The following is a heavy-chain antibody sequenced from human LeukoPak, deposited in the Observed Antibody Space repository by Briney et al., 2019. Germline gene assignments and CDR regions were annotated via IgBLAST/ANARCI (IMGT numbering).Heavy chain of an antibody. CDR2: ISAYNGNT. Sequence: APVEVSCKASGYTFTSNGISWVRQAPGQGLEWMGWISAYNGNTNYAQKVQGRVTMTTDTSTNTAYMELRSLTSDDTAVYYCARVLWFGETRNPIFDYWGQGTLVTVSS. CDR1: GYTFTSNG. J-gene: IGHJ4*02. CDR3: ARVLWFGETRNPIFDY. D-gene: IGHD3-10*01. V-gene: IGHV1-18*01.